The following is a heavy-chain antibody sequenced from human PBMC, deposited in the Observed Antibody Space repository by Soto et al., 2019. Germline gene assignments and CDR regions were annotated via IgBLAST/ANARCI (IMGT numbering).Heavy chain of an antibody. J-gene: IGHJ4*02. CDR2: INAGNGNT. V-gene: IGHV1-3*01. CDR1: GYTFTSYA. CDR3: ARDLSWFGNNFDY. D-gene: IGHD3-10*01. Sequence: ASVKVSCKASGYTFTSYAMHWVRQAPGQRLEWMGWINAGNGNTKYSQKFQGRVTITRDTSASTAYMELSSLRSEDTAVYYCARDLSWFGNNFDYWGQGTLVTVSS.